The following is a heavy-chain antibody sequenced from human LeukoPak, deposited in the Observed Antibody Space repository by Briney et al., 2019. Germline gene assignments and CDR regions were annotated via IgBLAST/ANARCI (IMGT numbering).Heavy chain of an antibody. D-gene: IGHD3-16*01. V-gene: IGHV3-30*04. CDR1: GFTFISYT. CDR2: TSSDGDK. CDR3: ARERGIRALYFDN. J-gene: IGHJ4*02. Sequence: PGRSLRLSCAASGFTFISYTMHWVRQAPGKGLEWVALTSSDGDKYFADSVQGRFTISRDNSRNTVYLQLGSLRPDDTAVYYCARERGIRALYFDNWGQGTLVTDSS.